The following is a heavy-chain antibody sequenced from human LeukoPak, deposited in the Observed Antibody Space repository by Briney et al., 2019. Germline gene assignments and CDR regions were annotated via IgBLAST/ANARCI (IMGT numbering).Heavy chain of an antibody. CDR2: IKSKINGETR. Sequence: PGGSLRLSCAASRFTFTNAWMWWVRQAPGKGLEWVARIKSKINGETRDYAAPVKGRFTIPRDDSNKMVYLQMNSLKIEDTAVYYCAIDEPNYAPYDFDYWGQGTLVTVSS. CDR3: AIDEPNYAPYDFDY. D-gene: IGHD4/OR15-4a*01. J-gene: IGHJ4*02. CDR1: RFTFTNAW. V-gene: IGHV3-15*01.